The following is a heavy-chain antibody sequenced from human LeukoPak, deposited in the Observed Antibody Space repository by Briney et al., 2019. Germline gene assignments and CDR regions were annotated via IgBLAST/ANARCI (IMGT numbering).Heavy chain of an antibody. J-gene: IGHJ4*02. CDR2: ISWNSGNI. CDR3: AKGKLRYFDWLIDY. CDR1: GFTFDDYA. V-gene: IGHV3-9*01. D-gene: IGHD3-9*01. Sequence: GGSLRLSCAVSGFTFDDYAMHWVRQAPGKGLEWVSGISWNSGNIAYVDSVKGRFTISRDNAKNSLYLQMNSLRAEDTALYYCAKGKLRYFDWLIDYWGQGTLVTVSS.